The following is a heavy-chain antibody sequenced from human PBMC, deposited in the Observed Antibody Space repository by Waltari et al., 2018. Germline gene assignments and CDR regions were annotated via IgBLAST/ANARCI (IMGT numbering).Heavy chain of an antibody. D-gene: IGHD3-22*01. J-gene: IGHJ6*02. CDR2: ISSSSSYI. CDR1: GFTFSSYS. V-gene: IGHV3-21*01. Sequence: EVQLVESGGGLVKPGGSLRLSCAASGFTFSSYSMNWVRQAPGKGLEWVSSISSSSSYIYYADSVKGRFTISRDNAKNSRDLQMNSLRAEDTAVYYCARDLPITMIVVVITTAYYYGMDVWGQGTTVTVSS. CDR3: ARDLPITMIVVVITTAYYYGMDV.